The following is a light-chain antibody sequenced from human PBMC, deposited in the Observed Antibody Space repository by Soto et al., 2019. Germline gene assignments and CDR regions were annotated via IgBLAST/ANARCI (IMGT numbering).Light chain of an antibody. CDR2: KAS. J-gene: IGKJ1*01. Sequence: DIQMTQSPSTLSASVGDRVTITCRATESILTWLAWYQQKPGKGPKLLISKASSLESGVPSRFSGSGSGTEFTLIIGSLQPEDFATYYCQRYYTHGTFGQGTKVDIK. CDR3: QRYYTHGT. V-gene: IGKV1-5*03. CDR1: ESILTW.